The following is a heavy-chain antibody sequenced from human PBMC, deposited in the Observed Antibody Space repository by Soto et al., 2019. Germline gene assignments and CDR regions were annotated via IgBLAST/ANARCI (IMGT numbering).Heavy chain of an antibody. Sequence: GASVKVSCKASGYTFTSYDINWVRQATGQGLEWMGWMNPNSGNTGYAQKLQGRVTMTRNTSISTAYMELSSLRSEDTAVYYCARNGYYGSGSLFDPWGQGTLVTVSS. V-gene: IGHV1-8*01. CDR3: ARNGYYGSGSLFDP. D-gene: IGHD3-10*01. CDR2: MNPNSGNT. J-gene: IGHJ5*02. CDR1: GYTFTSYD.